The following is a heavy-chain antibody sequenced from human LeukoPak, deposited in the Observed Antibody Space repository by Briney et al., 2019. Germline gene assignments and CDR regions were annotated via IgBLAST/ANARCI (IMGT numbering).Heavy chain of an antibody. CDR1: GGTFSSYA. V-gene: IGHV1-69*05. CDR3: ARSSGYYYLNWFDP. D-gene: IGHD3-22*01. CDR2: IIPIFGTA. J-gene: IGHJ5*02. Sequence: SVTVSCKASGGTFSSYAISWVRQAPGQGLEWMGGIIPIFGTANYAQKFQGRVTITTDESTSTAYMELSSLRSEDTAVYYCARSSGYYYLNWFDPWGQGTLVTVSS.